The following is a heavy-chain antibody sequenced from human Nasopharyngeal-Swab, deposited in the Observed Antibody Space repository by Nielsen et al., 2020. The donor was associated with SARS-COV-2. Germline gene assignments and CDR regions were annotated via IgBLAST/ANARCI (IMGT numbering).Heavy chain of an antibody. Sequence: GESLKISCAASGFTVSSNYMSWVRQAPGKGLEWVSVIYSGGSTYYADSVKGRFTISRDNAKNSLYLQMNSLRAEDTAVYYCARDNGQYFDYWGQGTLVTVSS. CDR3: ARDNGQYFDY. V-gene: IGHV3-53*01. CDR2: IYSGGST. J-gene: IGHJ4*02. CDR1: GFTVSSNY.